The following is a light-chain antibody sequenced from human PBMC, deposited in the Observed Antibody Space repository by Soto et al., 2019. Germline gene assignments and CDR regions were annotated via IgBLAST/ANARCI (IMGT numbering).Light chain of an antibody. J-gene: IGKJ5*01. CDR3: QHCNNWPIT. CDR2: GAS. CDR1: QSVSSN. Sequence: EIVLTQSPATLSVSPGESATLSCRASQSVSSNLAWYRQKPGQAPRLLIYGASTRATGFPARFSGSGSGTEFTLTISSLQSEDFAVYYCQHCNNWPITFGQGTRLEIK. V-gene: IGKV3-15*01.